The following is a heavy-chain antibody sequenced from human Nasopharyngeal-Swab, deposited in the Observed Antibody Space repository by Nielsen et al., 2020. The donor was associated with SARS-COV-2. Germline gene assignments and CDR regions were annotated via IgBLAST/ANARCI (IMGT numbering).Heavy chain of an antibody. D-gene: IGHD6-19*01. V-gene: IGHV4-59*08. Sequence: SETLSLTCTVSGGSISDYYWNWIRQPPGKGLEWIGYIFYSGTTNYNPSLKSRLTISVDTSKNQFSLKLSSVTAADTAVYYCARQERQWLELQPHYFDYWGQGTLVTVSS. CDR2: IFYSGTT. CDR3: ARQERQWLELQPHYFDY. J-gene: IGHJ4*02. CDR1: GGSISDYY.